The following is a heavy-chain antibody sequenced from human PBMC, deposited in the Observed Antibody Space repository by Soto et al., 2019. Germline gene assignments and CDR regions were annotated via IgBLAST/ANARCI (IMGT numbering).Heavy chain of an antibody. CDR1: GYTFTSYG. CDR2: ISAHNGNT. D-gene: IGHD6-6*01. CDR3: ARGRDGDY. J-gene: IGHJ4*02. V-gene: IGHV1-18*01. Sequence: QVHLVQSGAEVKKPGASVKVSCKGSGYTFTSYGITWVRQAPGQGLEWMGWISAHNGNTDYAQRLQGRVTVTRDTSPSTAYMELRSLRSDDTAVYYCARGRDGDYWGQGALVTVSS.